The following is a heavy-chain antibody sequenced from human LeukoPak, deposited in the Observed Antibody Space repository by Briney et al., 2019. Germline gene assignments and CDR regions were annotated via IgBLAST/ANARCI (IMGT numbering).Heavy chain of an antibody. CDR1: GYTFTSYD. Sequence: GASVKVSRKASGYTFTSYDINWVRQATGQGLEWMGWMNPNSGNTGYAQKFQGRVTMTRNTSISTAYMELSSLRSEDTAVYYCARLNYGSGSYYPGYWGQGTLVTVSS. V-gene: IGHV1-8*01. J-gene: IGHJ4*02. CDR2: MNPNSGNT. D-gene: IGHD3-10*01. CDR3: ARLNYGSGSYYPGY.